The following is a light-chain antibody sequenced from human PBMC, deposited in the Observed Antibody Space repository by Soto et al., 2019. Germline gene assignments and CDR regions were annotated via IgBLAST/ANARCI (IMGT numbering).Light chain of an antibody. CDR2: AAS. V-gene: IGKV1-8*01. CDR1: QGISSY. Sequence: AIRMTQSPSSFSASTGDRVTITCRAGQGISSYLAWYQQKPGRAPNLLIFAASSLQSGVPSRFSGSGSGTDFTLTISPLQSEDFATYYCQQYYTYPRTFGQGTKVDIK. J-gene: IGKJ1*01. CDR3: QQYYTYPRT.